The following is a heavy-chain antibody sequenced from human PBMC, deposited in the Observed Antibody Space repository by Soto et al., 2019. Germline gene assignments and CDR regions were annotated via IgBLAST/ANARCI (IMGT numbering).Heavy chain of an antibody. V-gene: IGHV4-59*01. CDR3: ASSGIVGREVNTWFDP. J-gene: IGHJ5*02. CDR2: ISYRGST. CDR1: AGSITTSY. Sequence: PSETLSLTCTVSAGSITTSYWSWIRQPLGKALEWIGYISYRGSTNYNPSLKSRLTISIDTSKSQISPKLTSMTTADTAVYYCASSGIVGREVNTWFDPWGQGTLVTVSS. D-gene: IGHD3-22*01.